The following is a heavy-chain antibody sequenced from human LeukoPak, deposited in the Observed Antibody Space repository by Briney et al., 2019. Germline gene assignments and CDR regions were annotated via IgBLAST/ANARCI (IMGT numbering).Heavy chain of an antibody. J-gene: IGHJ5*02. CDR3: ARQSKMGINWFDP. V-gene: IGHV4-30-4*08. CDR1: GGSISSGDYY. CDR2: IYYSGST. Sequence: SQTLSLTCTVSGGSISSGDYYWSWIRQPPGKGLEWIGYIYYSGSTYYNPSLKSRVTISVDTSKNQFSLKLSPVTAADTAVYYCARQSKMGINWFDPWGQGTLVTVSS. D-gene: IGHD7-27*01.